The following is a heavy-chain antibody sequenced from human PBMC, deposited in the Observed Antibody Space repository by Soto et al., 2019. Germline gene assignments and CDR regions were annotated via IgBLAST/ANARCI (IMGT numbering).Heavy chain of an antibody. D-gene: IGHD2-8*01. J-gene: IGHJ6*02. Sequence: DSLKVSCRASGYSFTDYHIHWVRQAPGHGLEWLGRINPKSGGTSTAQKFQGWVTMTRDRSISTVYMELTRLRSDDTAVYFCARGHSTDCSNGVCSFFYNHEMDVWGQGTTVTVS. V-gene: IGHV1-2*04. CDR3: ARGHSTDCSNGVCSFFYNHEMDV. CDR2: INPKSGGT. CDR1: GYSFTDYH.